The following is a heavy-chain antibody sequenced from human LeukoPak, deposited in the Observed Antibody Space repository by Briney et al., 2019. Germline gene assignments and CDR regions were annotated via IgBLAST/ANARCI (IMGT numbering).Heavy chain of an antibody. CDR3: AKDFRVGARSFDY. J-gene: IGHJ4*02. CDR2: ITGNGATT. V-gene: IGHV3-23*01. CDR1: GFSFSNYG. D-gene: IGHD1-26*01. Sequence: GGSLRLSCATSGFSFSNYGMNWVRQAPGKGLEWVSGITGNGATTYYADSVKGRFTISRDNSNNMLYLQMNSLRTEDAAVYFCAKDFRVGARSFDYWGQGTLVTVSS.